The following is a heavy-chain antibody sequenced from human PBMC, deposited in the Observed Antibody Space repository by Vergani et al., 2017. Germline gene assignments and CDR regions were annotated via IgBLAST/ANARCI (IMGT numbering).Heavy chain of an antibody. D-gene: IGHD1-14*01. Sequence: QVQLVESGGGVVQPGRSLRLSCAASGFTFSSYAMHWVRQAPGKGLEWVAVISYDGSNKYYADSVKGRFTISRDNSKNTLYLQMNSLRAEDTAVYYCARDLRLLYNRFDPWGQGTLVTVSS. CDR1: GFTFSSYA. J-gene: IGHJ5*02. CDR2: ISYDGSNK. CDR3: ARDLRLLYNRFDP. V-gene: IGHV3-30-3*01.